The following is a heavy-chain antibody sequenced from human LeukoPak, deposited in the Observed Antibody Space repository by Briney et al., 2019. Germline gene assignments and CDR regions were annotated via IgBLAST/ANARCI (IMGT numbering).Heavy chain of an antibody. CDR1: GFTFSSYS. CDR2: ISSSGYTI. D-gene: IGHD3-10*01. Sequence: GGSLRLSCAASGFTFSSYSMNWVRQAPGKGLEWISYISSSGYTIYYADSVKGRFTISRDNAKNSLYLQMNSLRAEDTAIYYCARTGDYGSGSYYTFDYWGQGTLVTVSS. J-gene: IGHJ4*02. V-gene: IGHV3-48*03. CDR3: ARTGDYGSGSYYTFDY.